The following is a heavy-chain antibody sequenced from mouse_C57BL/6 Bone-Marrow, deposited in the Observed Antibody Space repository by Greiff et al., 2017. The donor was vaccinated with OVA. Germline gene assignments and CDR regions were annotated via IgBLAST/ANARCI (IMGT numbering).Heavy chain of an antibody. CDR3: ARGVTH. CDR1: GFTFSDYG. V-gene: IGHV5-17*01. D-gene: IGHD2-3*01. Sequence: EVQLVESGGGLVKPGGSLKLSCAASGFTFSDYGMHWVRQAPEKGLEWVAYISSGSSTIYYADPVKGRFTISRDNAKNTLFLQMTSLRSEDTAMYYCARGVTHWGQGTLVTVSA. J-gene: IGHJ3*01. CDR2: ISSGSSTI.